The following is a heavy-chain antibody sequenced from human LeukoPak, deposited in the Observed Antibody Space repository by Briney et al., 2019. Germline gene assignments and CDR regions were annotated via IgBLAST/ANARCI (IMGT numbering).Heavy chain of an antibody. CDR2: IYYSGST. J-gene: IGHJ4*02. CDR3: ARRRSTIFGVVIYGRIFDY. D-gene: IGHD3-3*01. Sequence: SETLSLTCTVSGGSISSYYWSWIRQPPGKGLEWIGYIYYSGSTNYNPSLKSRVTISVGTSKNQFSLKLSSVTAADTAVYYCARRRSTIFGVVIYGRIFDYWGQGTLVTVSS. V-gene: IGHV4-59*01. CDR1: GGSISSYY.